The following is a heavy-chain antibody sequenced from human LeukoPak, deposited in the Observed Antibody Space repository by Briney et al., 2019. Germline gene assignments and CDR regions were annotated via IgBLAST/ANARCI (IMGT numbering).Heavy chain of an antibody. Sequence: SETLSLTCAIYGGSFSGYYWSWIRQPPGKGLEWIGEIIHSGFTNYNPSLKSRVTISEDTSKNQFSLKLSSVTAADTAVYYCARGPPRDYDSSGFYYNYWGQGTLVTVSS. D-gene: IGHD3-22*01. CDR2: IIHSGFT. CDR1: GGSFSGYY. V-gene: IGHV4-34*01. J-gene: IGHJ4*02. CDR3: ARGPPRDYDSSGFYYNY.